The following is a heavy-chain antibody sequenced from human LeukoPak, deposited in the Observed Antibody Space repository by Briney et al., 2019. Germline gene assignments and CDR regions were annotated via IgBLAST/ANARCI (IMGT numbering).Heavy chain of an antibody. CDR1: GGSISSSSFY. CDR2: ISYGGST. Sequence: PSETLSLTCTVSGGSISSSSFYWGWICQPPGKGLEWIGSISYGGSTYCNPSLKSRVTISVDTSKNQLSLKLNSVTAADTAVYHCARDRAYCGGDCLDAFDIWGQGTMVTVSS. J-gene: IGHJ3*02. CDR3: ARDRAYCGGDCLDAFDI. V-gene: IGHV4-39*07. D-gene: IGHD2-21*02.